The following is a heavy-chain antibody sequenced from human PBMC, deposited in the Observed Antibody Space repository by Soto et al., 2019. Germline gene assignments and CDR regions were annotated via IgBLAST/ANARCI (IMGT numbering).Heavy chain of an antibody. Sequence: GGSLRLSCAASGFMFSAYTMNWVRQAPGKGLEWLSSISSDSDHIDYADSVRGRFTVSRDNARKSLYLQMDSLGAEDTGVYYCATPYYYNHWGPGTLVTVS. J-gene: IGHJ5*02. CDR3: ATPYYYNH. D-gene: IGHD3-22*01. V-gene: IGHV3-21*01. CDR2: ISSDSDHI. CDR1: GFMFSAYT.